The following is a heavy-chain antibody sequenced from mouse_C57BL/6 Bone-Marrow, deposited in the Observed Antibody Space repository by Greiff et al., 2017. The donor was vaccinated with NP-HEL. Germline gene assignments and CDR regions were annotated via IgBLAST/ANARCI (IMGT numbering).Heavy chain of an antibody. CDR2: IDPENGDT. J-gene: IGHJ3*01. V-gene: IGHV14-4*01. D-gene: IGHD1-1*01. Sequence: VQLKESGAELVRPGASVKLSCTASGFNIKDDYMHWVKQRPEQGLEWIGWIDPENGDTEYASKFQGKATITVDTSSTTAYLQLSSLTSEYTTVYYDTTQIYYYGSSYDYWGQGTLVTVSA. CDR1: GFNIKDDY. CDR3: TTQIYYYGSSYDY.